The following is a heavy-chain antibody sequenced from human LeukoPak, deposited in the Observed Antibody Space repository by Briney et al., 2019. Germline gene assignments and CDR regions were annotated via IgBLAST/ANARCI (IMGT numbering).Heavy chain of an antibody. CDR2: ISVDGRST. Sequence: PGRSLRLSCEAYGFSLNSYWMHWVRQAPGEGPVWVSRISVDGRSTAYADSVKGRFTISRDNAKNTLYLGMNSLRADDTAVYCCAREGYSTGWYFFDNWGRGTRVTVSS. V-gene: IGHV3-74*03. D-gene: IGHD6-13*01. CDR3: AREGYSTGWYFFDN. CDR1: GFSLNSYW. J-gene: IGHJ4*02.